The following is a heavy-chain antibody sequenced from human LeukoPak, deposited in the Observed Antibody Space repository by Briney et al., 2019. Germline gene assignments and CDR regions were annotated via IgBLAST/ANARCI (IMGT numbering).Heavy chain of an antibody. CDR2: IGTGGDT. V-gene: IGHV3-13*01. CDR1: GFTFSRYD. Sequence: PGGSLRLSCAAFGFTFSRYDMHWARQATGKGLEWVSSIGTGGDTYYPGSVKGRFTISRENAKNSLYLQMNSLRAGDTAVYYCARGVNLEWLRMDVWGQGTTVTVSS. J-gene: IGHJ6*02. D-gene: IGHD3-3*01. CDR3: ARGVNLEWLRMDV.